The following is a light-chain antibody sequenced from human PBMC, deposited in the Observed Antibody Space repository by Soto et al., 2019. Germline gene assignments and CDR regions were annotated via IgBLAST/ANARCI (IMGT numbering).Light chain of an antibody. J-gene: IGLJ2*01. Sequence: QSVLTQPASVSGSPGQSITISCTGTSSDVGGYNYVSWYQQHPGKAPKLMIYEVSNRPSGVSNRFSGSKSGNTASLTISGLQDEQEADYYCSSYTSRSTVVFGGGTQLTV. CDR2: EVS. V-gene: IGLV2-14*01. CDR3: SSYTSRSTVV. CDR1: SSDVGGYNY.